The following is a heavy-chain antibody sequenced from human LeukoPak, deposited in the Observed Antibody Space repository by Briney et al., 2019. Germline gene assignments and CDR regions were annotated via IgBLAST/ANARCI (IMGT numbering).Heavy chain of an antibody. CDR2: INHSGST. CDR1: GGSFSGYY. CDR3: ARRGRLRYFDWLLPITYYFDC. J-gene: IGHJ4*02. D-gene: IGHD3-9*01. Sequence: SETLSLTCAVYGGSFSGYYWSWIRQPPGKGLEWIGEINHSGSTNYNPSLKSRVTISVDTSKNQFSLKLSSVTAADTAVYYCARRGRLRYFDWLLPITYYFDCWGQGTLVTVSS. V-gene: IGHV4-34*01.